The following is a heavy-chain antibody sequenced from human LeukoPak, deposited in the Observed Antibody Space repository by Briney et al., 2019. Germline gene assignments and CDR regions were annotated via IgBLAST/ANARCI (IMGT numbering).Heavy chain of an antibody. CDR2: ISSSSSYI. CDR1: GFTFSSDS. J-gene: IGHJ4*02. Sequence: PGGSLRLSCAASGFTFSSDSMSWGRQAPGKGLEWGSSISSSSSYIYYADSVKGRFTISRDNAKNSLYLQMNSLRAEDTAVYYCAREGYCSTTSCPPGGYWGQGTLVTVSS. CDR3: AREGYCSTTSCPPGGY. V-gene: IGHV3-21*01. D-gene: IGHD2-2*01.